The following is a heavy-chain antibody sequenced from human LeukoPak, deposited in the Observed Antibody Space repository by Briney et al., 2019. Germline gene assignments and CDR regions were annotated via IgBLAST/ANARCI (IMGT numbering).Heavy chain of an antibody. Sequence: SETLSLTCTVSGGSISSGGYYWSWIRQHPGKGLEWIGYIYYSGSTYYNPSLKSRVTISVDTSKNQLTLKLSSVTAADTAVYYCARGGVVVAVRRFDPWGQGTLVTVSS. D-gene: IGHD2-15*01. CDR3: ARGGVVVAVRRFDP. V-gene: IGHV4-31*03. CDR2: IYYSGST. CDR1: GGSISSGGYY. J-gene: IGHJ5*02.